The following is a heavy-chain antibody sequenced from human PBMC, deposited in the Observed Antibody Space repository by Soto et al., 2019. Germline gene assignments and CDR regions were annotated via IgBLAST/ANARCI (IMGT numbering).Heavy chain of an antibody. CDR3: ALNGDSGYSSSWFHYYGMDV. V-gene: IGHV3-23*01. CDR1: GFTFSSSA. Sequence: PGGSLRLSCVASGFTFSSSAMSWVRQAQEKGMEWVSAINANDTTTNYADSVKGRFTISRDNSENTLYLQMNSLRAEDTAVYYCALNGDSGYSSSWFHYYGMDVWGQGTTVTVSS. D-gene: IGHD6-13*01. CDR2: INANDTTT. J-gene: IGHJ6*02.